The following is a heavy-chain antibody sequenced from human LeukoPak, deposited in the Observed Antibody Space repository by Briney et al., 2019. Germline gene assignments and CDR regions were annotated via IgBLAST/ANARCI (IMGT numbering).Heavy chain of an antibody. CDR3: AKRIQSAMATGY. Sequence: GGSLRLSCAASGFTFSSYAMSWVRQAPGKGLEWVSDINGSGGSTYYADSVKGRFTISRDNSKNTLYLQMNSLRAEDTAVYYCAKRIQSAMATGYWGQGTLVTVSS. CDR2: INGSGGST. J-gene: IGHJ4*02. V-gene: IGHV3-23*01. D-gene: IGHD5-18*01. CDR1: GFTFSSYA.